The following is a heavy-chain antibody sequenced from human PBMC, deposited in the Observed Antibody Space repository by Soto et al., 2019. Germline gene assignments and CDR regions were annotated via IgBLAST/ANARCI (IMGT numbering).Heavy chain of an antibody. Sequence: QVQLQESGPGLVKPSETLSLTCTVSGGSISSYYWSWIRQPPGKGLEWIGYIYYSGSTNYNPSLKSRVTISVDTSKNQHSLNLSSVTAADTAVYYCARRWGTTFDYWGQGTLVTVSS. CDR1: GGSISSYY. D-gene: IGHD3-16*01. J-gene: IGHJ4*02. V-gene: IGHV4-59*08. CDR2: IYYSGST. CDR3: ARRWGTTFDY.